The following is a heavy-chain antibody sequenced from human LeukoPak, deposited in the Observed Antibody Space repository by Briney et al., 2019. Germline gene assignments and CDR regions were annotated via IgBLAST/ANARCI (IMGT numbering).Heavy chain of an antibody. V-gene: IGHV5-51*01. CDR3: ARVNSLGDSSGPVDY. Sequence: GESLKISCKGSGYSFTSYWIGWVRQMPGKGLEWMGTIYPGDSDTRYSPSFQGQVTISADKSISTAYLQWSSLKASDTAMYYCARVNSLGDSSGPVDYWGQGTLVTVSS. D-gene: IGHD6-25*01. CDR1: GYSFTSYW. J-gene: IGHJ4*02. CDR2: IYPGDSDT.